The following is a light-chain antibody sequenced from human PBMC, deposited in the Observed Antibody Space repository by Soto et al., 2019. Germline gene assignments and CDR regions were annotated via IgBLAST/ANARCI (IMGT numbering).Light chain of an antibody. CDR3: ATWDDSLNARGV. Sequence: QSVLTQTPSASGTPGQTVTTSCSGSRSNIGNNAVSWYQQFPGTAPKLLIYNSNQRPAGVPGRFSGSKSGTSASLAISGLQSEDEADYYCATWDDSLNARGVFGGGTKLTVL. V-gene: IGLV1-44*01. CDR2: NSN. J-gene: IGLJ3*02. CDR1: RSNIGNNA.